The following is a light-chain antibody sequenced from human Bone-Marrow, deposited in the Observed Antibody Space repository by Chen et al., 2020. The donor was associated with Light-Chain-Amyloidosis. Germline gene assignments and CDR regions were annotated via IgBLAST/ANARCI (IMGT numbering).Light chain of an antibody. CDR2: GKI. Sequence: QSVLTQPPSVSGAPGQRVTISCTGSSSNIGTGYDVQWYQQFPGTAPKLLIFGKINRASGVPDRFSGSRSGTSASLAITGLQAEDEADYYYQSYDSSLGGSVFGGGTKLTVL. CDR1: SSNIGTGYD. V-gene: IGLV1-40*01. CDR3: QSYDSSLGGSV. J-gene: IGLJ2*01.